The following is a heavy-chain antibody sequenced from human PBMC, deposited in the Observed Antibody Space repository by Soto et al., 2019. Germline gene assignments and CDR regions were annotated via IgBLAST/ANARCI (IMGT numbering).Heavy chain of an antibody. CDR3: TRHGERGWDLRTETTYSYYGMHV. CDR1: VFTFSGSA. CDR2: IRSKANSYAT. Sequence: VGSLRLSCAASVFTFSGSAMHCVRHSSGKWLEWVGRIRSKANSYATAYAASVKGRFTISRDDSKNTAYLQMNSLKTEDTAVYYCTRHGERGWDLRTETTYSYYGMHVWGQGTTDSLSS. V-gene: IGHV3-73*01. D-gene: IGHD6-19*01. J-gene: IGHJ6*02.